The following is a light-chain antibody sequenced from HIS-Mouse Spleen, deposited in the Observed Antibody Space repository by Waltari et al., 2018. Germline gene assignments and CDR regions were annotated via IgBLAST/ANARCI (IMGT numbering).Light chain of an antibody. CDR1: SSHVGGYNY. Sequence: QSALTQPRSVSGSPGQSVTISCTGTSSHVGGYNYVPWYQHHPGKAPKLMIYDVSKRPSGVPDRFSGSKSGNTASLTISGLQAEDEADYYCCSYAGSYTLVFGGGTKLTVL. V-gene: IGLV2-11*01. CDR3: CSYAGSYTLV. J-gene: IGLJ3*02. CDR2: DVS.